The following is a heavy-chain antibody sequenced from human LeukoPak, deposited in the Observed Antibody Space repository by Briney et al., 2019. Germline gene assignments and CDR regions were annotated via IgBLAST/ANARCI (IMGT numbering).Heavy chain of an antibody. Sequence: SVKLSCKASGGTFSSYAISWVRQAPGQGLEWMGGIIPIFGTATYAKKFQGRVTITADKSTSTAYMELSTLRSEDTAVYYCARWGANMVRGVIFSYYGMDVRGKGATVTVSS. CDR3: ARWGANMVRGVIFSYYGMDV. CDR2: IIPIFGTA. J-gene: IGHJ6*04. CDR1: GGTFSSYA. D-gene: IGHD3-10*01. V-gene: IGHV1-69*06.